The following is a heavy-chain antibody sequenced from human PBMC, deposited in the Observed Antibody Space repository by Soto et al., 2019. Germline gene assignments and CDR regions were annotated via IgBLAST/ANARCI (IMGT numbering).Heavy chain of an antibody. CDR1: GGSISSGDYY. CDR2: IYYSGST. V-gene: IGHV4-30-4*01. J-gene: IGHJ5*02. D-gene: IGHD2-15*01. Sequence: PSETLSLTCTVSGGSISSGDYYWSWIRQPPGKGLEWIGYIYYSGSTYYNPSLKSRVTISVDTSKNQFSLKLSSVTAADTAVYYCAREGLLYCSGGSCYSGPWGQGTLVTVS. CDR3: AREGLLYCSGGSCYSGP.